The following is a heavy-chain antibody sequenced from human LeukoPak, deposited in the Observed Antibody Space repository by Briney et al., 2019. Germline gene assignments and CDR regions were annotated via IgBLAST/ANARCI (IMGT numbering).Heavy chain of an antibody. CDR2: IIPIFGTT. Sequence: SVKVSCKASGGTFSSYGISWVRQAPGQGLEWMGRIIPIFGTTNYAQKFQGRVTMTADKLTSTAYMEVSSLRSEDTAVYYCARTNYYDSSGYQGAGTYYYGMDVWGQGTTVTVSS. CDR3: ARTNYYDSSGYQGAGTYYYGMDV. D-gene: IGHD3-22*01. J-gene: IGHJ6*02. V-gene: IGHV1-69*06. CDR1: GGTFSSYG.